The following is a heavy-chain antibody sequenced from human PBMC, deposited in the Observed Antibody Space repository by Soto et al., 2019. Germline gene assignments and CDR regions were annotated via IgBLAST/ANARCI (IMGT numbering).Heavy chain of an antibody. J-gene: IGHJ6*02. CDR1: GGTFSSYT. D-gene: IGHD3-22*01. V-gene: IGHV1-69*02. CDR2: IIPILGIA. CDR3: ARRLYYDSSGFEGGGMDV. Sequence: ASVKVSCKASGGTFSSYTISWVRQAPGQGLEWMGRIIPILGIANYAQKFQGRVTITADKSTSTAYMELSSLRSEDTAVYYCARRLYYDSSGFEGGGMDVWGQGTTVTVSS.